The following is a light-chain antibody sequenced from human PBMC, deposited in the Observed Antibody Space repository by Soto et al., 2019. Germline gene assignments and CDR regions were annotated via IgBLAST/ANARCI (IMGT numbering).Light chain of an antibody. J-gene: IGKJ1*01. V-gene: IGKV3D-15*01. CDR2: GAS. Sequence: EIVMTQSPATLSVSPGERATLSCRASQSVSINLAWYQQKPGQAPRLLIYGASTRETGIPARFSGSGSGTEFTLTISSLQSEDFAVYYCQQYNNWPPWTFGQGTKVEIK. CDR3: QQYNNWPPWT. CDR1: QSVSIN.